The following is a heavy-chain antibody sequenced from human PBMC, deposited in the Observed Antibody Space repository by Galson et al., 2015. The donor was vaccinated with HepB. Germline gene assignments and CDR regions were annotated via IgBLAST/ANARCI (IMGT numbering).Heavy chain of an antibody. V-gene: IGHV3-30-3*01. CDR3: ARDRSLVVPAANY. J-gene: IGHJ4*02. CDR1: GFTFSSYA. D-gene: IGHD2-2*01. Sequence: SLRLSCAASGFTFSSYAMHWVRQAPGKGLEWVAVISYVGSNKYYADSVKGRFTISRDNSKNTLYLQMNSLRAEDTAVYYCARDRSLVVPAANYWGQGTLVTVSS. CDR2: ISYVGSNK.